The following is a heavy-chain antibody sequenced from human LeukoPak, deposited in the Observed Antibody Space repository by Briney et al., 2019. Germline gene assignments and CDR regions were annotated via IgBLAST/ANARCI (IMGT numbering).Heavy chain of an antibody. Sequence: GGSLRLSCAASGFTFSSYAMHWVRQAPGKGLEYASAISGNGGSTYYANSVKGRFTISRDNSKNTLYLQMGSLRAEDMAVYYCARGLGYYDSRGTYYFDYWGQGTLVTVSS. D-gene: IGHD3-22*01. CDR2: ISGNGGST. J-gene: IGHJ4*02. V-gene: IGHV3-64*01. CDR1: GFTFSSYA. CDR3: ARGLGYYDSRGTYYFDY.